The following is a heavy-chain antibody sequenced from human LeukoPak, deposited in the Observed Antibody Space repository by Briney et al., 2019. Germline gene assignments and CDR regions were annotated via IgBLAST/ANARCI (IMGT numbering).Heavy chain of an antibody. D-gene: IGHD2-2*01. CDR2: INPNSGGT. Sequence: PWASVTVSCKASGYTFTGYYMHWVRQAPGQGLEWMGWINPNSGGTNYAQKFQGRVTMTRDTSISTAYMELSRLRSDDTAVYYCARGRSSSTRLYYYYYYMDVWGKGTTVTVSS. V-gene: IGHV1-2*02. CDR3: ARGRSSSTRLYYYYYYMDV. CDR1: GYTFTGYY. J-gene: IGHJ6*03.